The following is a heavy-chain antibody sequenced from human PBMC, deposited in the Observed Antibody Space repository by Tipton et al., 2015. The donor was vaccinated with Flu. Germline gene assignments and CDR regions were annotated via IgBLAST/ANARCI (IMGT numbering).Heavy chain of an antibody. Sequence: GLVKPSQTLSLTCAISGDSVSSNSAAWNWIRQSPSRGLEWLGRTYYRSKWYNDYAVSVKSRITINPDTSKNQISLQLNSVTPEDTAVYYCARDTITMVRGVKYAEGYYYYMDVWGKGTTVTVSS. CDR3: ARDTITMVRGVKYAEGYYYYMDV. CDR2: TYYRSKWYN. CDR1: GDSVSSNSAA. V-gene: IGHV6-1*01. D-gene: IGHD3-10*01. J-gene: IGHJ6*03.